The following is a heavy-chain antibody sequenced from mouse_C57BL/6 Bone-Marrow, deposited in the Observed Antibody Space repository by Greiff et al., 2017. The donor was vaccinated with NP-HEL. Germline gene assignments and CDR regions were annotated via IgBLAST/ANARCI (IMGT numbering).Heavy chain of an antibody. Sequence: QVQLKESGAELVRPGASVKLSCKASGYTFTDYYINWVKQRPGQGLEWIARIYPGSGNTYYNEKFKGKATLTAEKSSSTAYMQLSSLTSEDSAVYFCARIGYYAAWFAYWGQGTLVTVSA. CDR3: ARIGYYAAWFAY. J-gene: IGHJ3*01. D-gene: IGHD2-3*01. CDR1: GYTFTDYY. V-gene: IGHV1-76*01. CDR2: IYPGSGNT.